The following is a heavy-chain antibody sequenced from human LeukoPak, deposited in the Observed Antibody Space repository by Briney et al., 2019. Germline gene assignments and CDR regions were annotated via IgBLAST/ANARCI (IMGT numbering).Heavy chain of an antibody. J-gene: IGHJ4*02. CDR2: IYHSGLT. D-gene: IGHD5-18*01. Sequence: PSETLSLTCAVSGYSINSGYYWGWIRPPPGKGLEWIGSIYHSGLTSYNPSLKTRVTISVDTSKTHFSLRLSSVTAADTAVYYCARNISLGRDTTMVTVFDYWGQGTLVTVSS. V-gene: IGHV4-38-2*01. CDR1: GYSINSGYY. CDR3: ARNISLGRDTTMVTVFDY.